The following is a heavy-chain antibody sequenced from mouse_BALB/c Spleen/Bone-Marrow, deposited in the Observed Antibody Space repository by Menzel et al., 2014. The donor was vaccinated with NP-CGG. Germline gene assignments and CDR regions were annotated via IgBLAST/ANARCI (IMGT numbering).Heavy chain of an antibody. D-gene: IGHD1-1*01. V-gene: IGHV7-3*02. CDR1: GFTFTDYY. CDR2: IRNKANGYTT. J-gene: IGHJ2*01. Sequence: EVKVVESGGGLVQPGGSLRLSCATSGFTFTDYYMSWVRQPPGKALEWLAFIRNKANGYTTEYSASVKGRFTISRDNSQSILYLQMNTLRAEDSATYYCARDMGLLRFDYWGNGTTLTVSS. CDR3: ARDMGLLRFDY.